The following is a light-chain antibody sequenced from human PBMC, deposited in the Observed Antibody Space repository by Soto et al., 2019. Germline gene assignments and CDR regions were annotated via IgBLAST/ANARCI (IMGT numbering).Light chain of an antibody. CDR3: QQYNTYSGT. J-gene: IGKJ1*01. CDR1: QSISNW. V-gene: IGKV1-5*03. CDR2: RAS. Sequence: DIQMTQSPSTLSASVGDRVTITCRASQSISNWLAWYQQKAGQAPKLLIYRASNLENGVPSRFSGSGSGTEFTLTISSLQPDDFATYYGQQYNTYSGTFGQGTKVEMK.